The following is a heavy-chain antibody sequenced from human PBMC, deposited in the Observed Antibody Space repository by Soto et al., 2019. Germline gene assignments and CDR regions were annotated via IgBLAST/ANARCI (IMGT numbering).Heavy chain of an antibody. Sequence: QITLRESGPTLVKPTQTLTLTCTFSGFSLSTSGVAVVWIRQPPGKALEWLAVIYGNDDKYYSPSLKSRLTITKDTSNNQVVLTMTNMDSVDTATYYCAHRRNTAPRCWFDPWGQGTLVTVSS. CDR3: AHRRNTAPRCWFDP. D-gene: IGHD1-1*01. J-gene: IGHJ5*02. CDR1: GFSLSTSGVA. V-gene: IGHV2-5*01. CDR2: IYGNDDK.